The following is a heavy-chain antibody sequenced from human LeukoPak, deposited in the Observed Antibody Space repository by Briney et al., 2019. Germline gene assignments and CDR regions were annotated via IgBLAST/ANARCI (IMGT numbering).Heavy chain of an antibody. CDR3: ARGGMYSSPPEDYGMDV. V-gene: IGHV3-21*01. CDR1: GFTFSSYS. J-gene: IGHJ6*02. CDR2: ISSSSSYI. D-gene: IGHD6-13*01. Sequence: GGSLRLSCAASGFTFSSYSMNWVRQAPGKGLEWVSSISSSSSYIYYADSVKGRFTISRDNAKNSLYLQMNSLRAEDTAVYYCARGGMYSSPPEDYGMDVWGQGTTVTVSS.